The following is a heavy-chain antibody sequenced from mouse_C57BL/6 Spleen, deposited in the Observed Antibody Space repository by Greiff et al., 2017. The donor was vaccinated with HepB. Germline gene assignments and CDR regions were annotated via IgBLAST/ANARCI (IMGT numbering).Heavy chain of an antibody. V-gene: IGHV3-6*01. D-gene: IGHD1-1*01. J-gene: IGHJ4*01. Sequence: EVKLMESGPGLVKPSQSLSLTCSVTGYSITSGYYWNWIRQFPGNKLEWMGYISYDGSNNYNPSLKNRISITRDTSKNQFFLKLNSVTTEDTATYYCAREDGTAMDYWGQGTSVTVSS. CDR2: ISYDGSN. CDR1: GYSITSGYY. CDR3: AREDGTAMDY.